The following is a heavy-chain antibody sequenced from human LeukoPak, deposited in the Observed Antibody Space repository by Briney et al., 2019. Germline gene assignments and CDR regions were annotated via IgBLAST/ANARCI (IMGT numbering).Heavy chain of an antibody. CDR2: ISTSGSTI. Sequence: GGSLRLSCAASGFTFSDYYMSWIRQAPGKGLEWVSYISTSGSTIYYADSVKGRFTISRDNAKNSLYLQMNSLRAEDTAVYYCARAYDSSGYYRQDPFDIWGQGTMVTVSS. CDR3: ARAYDSSGYYRQDPFDI. V-gene: IGHV3-11*04. J-gene: IGHJ3*02. CDR1: GFTFSDYY. D-gene: IGHD3-22*01.